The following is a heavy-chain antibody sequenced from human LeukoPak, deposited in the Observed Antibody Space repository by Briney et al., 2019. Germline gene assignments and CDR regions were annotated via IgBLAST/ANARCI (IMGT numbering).Heavy chain of an antibody. CDR1: GYTFTSYD. D-gene: IGHD2-2*01. CDR3: ARDWAPYCSSTSCYVFDY. V-gene: IGHV1-8*01. CDR2: MNPNSGNT. Sequence: ASVKVSCKASGYTFTSYDINWVRQATGQGLEWMGWMNPNSGNTGYAQKLQGRVTMTRNTSISTAYMELGSLRSDDTAVYYCARDWAPYCSSTSCYVFDYWGQGTLVTVSS. J-gene: IGHJ4*02.